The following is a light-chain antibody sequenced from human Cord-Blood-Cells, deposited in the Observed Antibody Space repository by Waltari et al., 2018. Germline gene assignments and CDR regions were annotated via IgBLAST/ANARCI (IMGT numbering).Light chain of an antibody. J-gene: IGLJ1*01. V-gene: IGLV2-23*01. CDR2: EGS. CDR3: CSYAGSSTYV. Sequence: SALTQPASVARSPGTSITIPCTGTSHDFGSYNLVSWYQQHPGKAPKLMIYEGSKRPSGVSNRFSGSKSGNTASLTISGLQAEDEADYYCCSYAGSSTYVFGTGTKVTVL. CDR1: SHDFGSYNL.